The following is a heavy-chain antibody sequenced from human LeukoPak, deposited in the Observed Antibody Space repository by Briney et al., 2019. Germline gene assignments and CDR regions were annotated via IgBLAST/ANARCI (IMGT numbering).Heavy chain of an antibody. J-gene: IGHJ4*02. Sequence: PGGSLRLSCAASGFTFSSYSMQWVRQTPGKGLGWVGIMSNSGENTFYGEAVKGRFTISRDNSKNTLYLQMNSLRAEDTAVYYCARGTVNRDFDYWGQGTLVTVSS. V-gene: IGHV3-33*05. CDR1: GFTFSSYS. CDR2: MSNSGENT. D-gene: IGHD2/OR15-2a*01. CDR3: ARGTVNRDFDY.